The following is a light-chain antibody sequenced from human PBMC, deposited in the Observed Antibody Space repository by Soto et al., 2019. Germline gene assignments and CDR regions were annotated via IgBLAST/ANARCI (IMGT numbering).Light chain of an antibody. CDR2: AVS. CDR3: SSYTSTSIVV. J-gene: IGLJ2*01. Sequence: QSVLTQPASVSGSPGQSITISCTGSNXDVGAYNYVSWYQQHPGKVPKLMIYAVSNRPSGVSDRFSGSKSGNTASLTISGLQADDEADYYCSSYTSTSIVVFGGGTQRTVL. V-gene: IGLV2-14*01. CDR1: NXDVGAYNY.